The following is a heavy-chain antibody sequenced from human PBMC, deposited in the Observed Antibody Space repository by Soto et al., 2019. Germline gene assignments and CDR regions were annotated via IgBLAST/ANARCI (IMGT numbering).Heavy chain of an antibody. D-gene: IGHD2-21*02. CDR1: GFSFSDHS. J-gene: IGHJ4*02. CDR2: ISSSGDNI. V-gene: IGHV3-48*02. CDR3: ARLPKGSLVTA. Sequence: GGSLRLSCVDSGFSFSDHSMNWVRRAPGKGLQWVSYISSSGDNIHYADSVKGRFTVSRDNAKNTLFLRMNSLRDDDTAMYYCARLPKGSLVTAWGQGTLVTVSS.